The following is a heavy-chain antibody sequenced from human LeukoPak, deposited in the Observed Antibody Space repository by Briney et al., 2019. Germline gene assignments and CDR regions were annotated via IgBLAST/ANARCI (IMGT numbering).Heavy chain of an antibody. Sequence: GGSLRLSCAASGFTFSSYWMSWVRQAPGKGLEWVASIKQDGSEKYYVDSVKGRFTISRDNAKNSLYLQMNSLRAEDTALYYCARAPGEGWFDPWGQGTLVAVSS. V-gene: IGHV3-7*01. D-gene: IGHD4-17*01. CDR3: ARAPGEGWFDP. CDR1: GFTFSSYW. CDR2: IKQDGSEK. J-gene: IGHJ5*02.